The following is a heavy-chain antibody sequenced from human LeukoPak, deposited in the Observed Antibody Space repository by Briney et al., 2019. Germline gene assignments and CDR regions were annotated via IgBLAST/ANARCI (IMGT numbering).Heavy chain of an antibody. CDR1: AGFISSYS. CDR2: IHYSGST. Sequence: SETLSLTCTVSAGFISSYSWIWIRQPPGKGLEWIGSIHYSGSTNYNPSLKSRVTISVDTSKNQFSLKLSSVTATDTAVYYCARGVGCDYAWVWGQGTLVTVSS. V-gene: IGHV4-59*08. J-gene: IGHJ4*02. D-gene: IGHD4-17*01. CDR3: ARGVGCDYAWV.